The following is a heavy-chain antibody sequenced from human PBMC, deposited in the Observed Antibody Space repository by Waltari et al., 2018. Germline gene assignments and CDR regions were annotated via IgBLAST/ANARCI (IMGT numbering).Heavy chain of an antibody. D-gene: IGHD3-10*01. CDR2: ITAGGSST. V-gene: IGHV3-23*03. Sequence: EVQLLESGGDLVQPGGSLRLSCDASGFSFSSYVMPWVRQAPGRGLEWVAGITAGGSSTYYADSVKGRFTISRDNSNNALYLQMNTLRAEDTAVYYCAKGLALGTYKFYFEYWGQGTLVTVSS. J-gene: IGHJ4*02. CDR1: GFSFSSYV. CDR3: AKGLALGTYKFYFEY.